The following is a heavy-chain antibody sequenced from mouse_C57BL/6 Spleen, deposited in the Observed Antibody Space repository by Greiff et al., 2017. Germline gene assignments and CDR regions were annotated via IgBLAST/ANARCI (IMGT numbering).Heavy chain of an antibody. D-gene: IGHD2-5*01. Sequence: VQLQQSGPELVKPGASVKISCKASGYTFTDYYMNWVKQSHGKSLEWIGDINPNNGGTSYNQKFKGKATLTVDKSSSTAYMELRSLTSEDSAVYYCAKYSNSAMDYWGQGTSVTVSS. J-gene: IGHJ4*01. CDR2: INPNNGGT. CDR3: AKYSNSAMDY. V-gene: IGHV1-26*01. CDR1: GYTFTDYY.